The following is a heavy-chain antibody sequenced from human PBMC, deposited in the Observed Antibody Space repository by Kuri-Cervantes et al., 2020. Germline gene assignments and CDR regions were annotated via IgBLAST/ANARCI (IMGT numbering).Heavy chain of an antibody. D-gene: IGHD3-9*01. Sequence: SVKVSCKASGYAFTYRYLHWVRQAPGQALEWMGWITPFNGNTNYAQKFQDRVTITRDRSMSTAYMELSSLRSEDTAVYYCARSLTGYYIDYYYGMDVWGQGTTVTVSS. CDR1: GYAFTYRY. J-gene: IGHJ6*02. CDR3: ARSLTGYYIDYYYGMDV. V-gene: IGHV1-45*02. CDR2: ITPFNGNT.